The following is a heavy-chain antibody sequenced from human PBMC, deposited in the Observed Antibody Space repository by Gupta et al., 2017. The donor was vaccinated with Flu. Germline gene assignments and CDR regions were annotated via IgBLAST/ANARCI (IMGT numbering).Heavy chain of an antibody. CDR1: GLTFSDPY. CDR2: IKNKASGYTT. D-gene: IGHD5-18*01. J-gene: IGHJ4*02. Sequence: EVQLVESGGGLVQPGGSLRLSCAASGLTFSDPYMEWVRQTPGKGLEWVARIKNKASGYTTQYAASVKGRFIISRDDSKNSLSLQMNSLNTEDTAIYYCIRDWNTAMFDWGQGALVTVSS. CDR3: IRDWNTAMFD. V-gene: IGHV3-72*01.